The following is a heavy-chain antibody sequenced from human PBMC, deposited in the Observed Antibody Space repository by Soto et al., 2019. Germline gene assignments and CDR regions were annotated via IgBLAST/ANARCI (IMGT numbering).Heavy chain of an antibody. V-gene: IGHV3-7*04. CDR1: GFTFSSYW. Sequence: EVQLVESGGGLVQPGGSLRLSCVASGFTFSSYWMNWVRQAPGKGLEWVAIIKQDGSEKFYMDSVKGRFTISRDNAKNPLYRQRNPLSAGEGGVFSGAGGGGWLFSAWGQGTQVAVSS. CDR2: IKQDGSEK. CDR3: AGGGGWLFSA. J-gene: IGHJ5*02. D-gene: IGHD3-16*01.